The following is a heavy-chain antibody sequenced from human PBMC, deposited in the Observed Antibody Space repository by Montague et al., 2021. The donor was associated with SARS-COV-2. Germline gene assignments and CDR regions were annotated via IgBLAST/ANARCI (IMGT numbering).Heavy chain of an antibody. Sequence: SETLSLTCAVYGGSSSGWHWSWVRQPPGKGLEWIGEINRRGNTIYNPSLKSRVTISVDTSKSQFSLKLSSVTAADTAVYYCARGGGNILTNYYYYYYLDVWGTGTTVTVSS. J-gene: IGHJ6*03. V-gene: IGHV4-34*01. D-gene: IGHD4-23*01. CDR1: GGSSSGWH. CDR2: INRRGNT. CDR3: ARGGGNILTNYYYYYYLDV.